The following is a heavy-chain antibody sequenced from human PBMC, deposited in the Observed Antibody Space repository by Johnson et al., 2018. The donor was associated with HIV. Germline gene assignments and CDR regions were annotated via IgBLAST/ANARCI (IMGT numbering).Heavy chain of an antibody. CDR1: GFTFSSYW. V-gene: IGHV3-30*18. J-gene: IGHJ3*02. CDR3: AEELALYSSGYGGDAFDI. D-gene: IGHD6-19*01. CDR2: ISYDGSNK. Sequence: QMLLVESGGGLVQPGGSLRLSCAASGFTFSSYWMSWVRQAPGKGLEWVAVISYDGSNKYYADSVKGRFTISRDNSKNTLYLQMNSLRAEDTAVYYCAEELALYSSGYGGDAFDIWGQGTMVTVSS.